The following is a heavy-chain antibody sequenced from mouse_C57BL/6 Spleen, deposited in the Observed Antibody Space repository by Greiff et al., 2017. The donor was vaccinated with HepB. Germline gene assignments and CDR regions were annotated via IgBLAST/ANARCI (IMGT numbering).Heavy chain of an antibody. V-gene: IGHV1-78*01. J-gene: IGHJ3*01. CDR3: ARAGGLLLAWFAY. Sequence: VQLQQSDAELVKPGASVKISCKVSGYTFTDHTIHWMKQRPEQGLEWIGYIYPRGGSTKYNEKFKGKATLTADKSSSTAYMQLNSLTSEDSAVYFWARAGGLLLAWFAYWGQGTLVTVSA. CDR2: IYPRGGST. D-gene: IGHD2-3*01. CDR1: GYTFTDHT.